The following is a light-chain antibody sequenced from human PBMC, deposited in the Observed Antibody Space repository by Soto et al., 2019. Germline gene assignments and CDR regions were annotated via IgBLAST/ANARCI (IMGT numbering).Light chain of an antibody. CDR3: SSYTSSSALYV. Sequence: QSALTQPASVSGSPGQSITISCTGTRSDVVCYSYVFWYQQHPVKVPNLLIYDVSNRPSGVSNRFSVSMSGNTASLTISGLQAEDEADYYCSSYTSSSALYVFGTGTKVTVL. V-gene: IGLV2-14*01. CDR1: RSDVVCYSY. CDR2: DVS. J-gene: IGLJ1*01.